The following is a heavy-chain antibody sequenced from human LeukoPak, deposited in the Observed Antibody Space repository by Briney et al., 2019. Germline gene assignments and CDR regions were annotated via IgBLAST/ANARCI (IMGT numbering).Heavy chain of an antibody. D-gene: IGHD2-21*02. CDR2: INHSGST. CDR1: DGSFSGYY. Sequence: SETLSLTCAVYDGSFSGYYWSWIRQPPGKGLEWIGEINHSGSTNYNPSLKSRVTISVDTSKNQFSLKLSSVTAADTAVYYCARGPSSVVVVTAILDYWGQGTLLTVSS. CDR3: ARGPSSVVVVTAILDY. J-gene: IGHJ4*02. V-gene: IGHV4-34*01.